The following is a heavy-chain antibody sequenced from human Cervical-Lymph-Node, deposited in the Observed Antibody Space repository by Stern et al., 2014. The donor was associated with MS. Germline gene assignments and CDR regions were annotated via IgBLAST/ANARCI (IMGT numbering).Heavy chain of an antibody. D-gene: IGHD6-13*01. CDR2: IYPGDSDT. V-gene: IGHV5-51*01. CDR1: GYSFTSYW. CDR3: ARYISAAGTNYYYGMDV. J-gene: IGHJ6*02. Sequence: EVQLEESGAEVKKPGESLKISCKGSGYSFTSYWIGWVRQMPGKGLEWMGIIYPGDSDTRYSPSFQGQVTISADKSISTAYLQWSSLKASDTAMYYCARYISAAGTNYYYGMDVWGQGTTVTVSS.